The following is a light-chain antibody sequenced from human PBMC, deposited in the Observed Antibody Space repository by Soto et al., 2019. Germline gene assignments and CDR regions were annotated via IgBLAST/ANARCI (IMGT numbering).Light chain of an antibody. CDR1: QSVAGS. V-gene: IGKV3-11*01. Sequence: EFVLTQSPATLSLSPGERAILSCRASQSVAGSLAWYQQKPGQAPRLLIYDISTRAAAIPARFSGSGSGTDFTLTVSSLEPEDVALYYCQQRSNRITFGQGTRLEIK. CDR3: QQRSNRIT. CDR2: DIS. J-gene: IGKJ5*01.